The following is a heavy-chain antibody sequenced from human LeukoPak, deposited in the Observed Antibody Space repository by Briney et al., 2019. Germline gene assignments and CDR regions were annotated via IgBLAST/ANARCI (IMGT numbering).Heavy chain of an antibody. J-gene: IGHJ4*02. CDR3: AIPPCSDGYCFFDW. D-gene: IGHD2-21*02. V-gene: IGHV1-2*02. CDR2: INPNTGGT. Sequence: GTSVKVSCKASGYTFTNYNMHWVRHAPGQGPEWRGCINPNTGGTKYAQKFQGRVTMTRDTSISTAYMELSRLTSGDTAVYYCAIPPCSDGYCFFDWWGQGTLVTASS. CDR1: GYTFTNYN.